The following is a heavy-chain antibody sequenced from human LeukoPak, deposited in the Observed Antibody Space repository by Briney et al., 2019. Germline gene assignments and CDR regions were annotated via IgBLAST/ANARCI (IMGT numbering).Heavy chain of an antibody. V-gene: IGHV4-39*01. Sequence: SETLSLTCTVYGGSISSSSYYWGWIRQPPGKGLEWIGSIYYSGSTYYNPSLKSRVTISVDTSKNQFSLKLSSVTAADTAVYYCARQYSGYLRNWFDPWGQGTLVTVSS. CDR3: ARQYSGYLRNWFDP. CDR1: GGSISSSSYY. CDR2: IYYSGST. D-gene: IGHD5-12*01. J-gene: IGHJ5*02.